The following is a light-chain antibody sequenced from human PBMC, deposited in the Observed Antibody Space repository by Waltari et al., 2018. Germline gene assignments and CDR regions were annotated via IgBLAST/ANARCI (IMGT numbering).Light chain of an antibody. CDR3: QQYGSPPLT. CDR2: GAS. J-gene: IGKJ4*01. V-gene: IGKV3-20*01. Sequence: DIVLTQSPGTLSLFPGERATLSCRASQSVNNNYLAWYLQKPGQAPRLLICGASSRAIGIPDRFGGSGSGTDFTLTISRLEPEDFAVFYCQQYGSPPLTFGGGTKVEIK. CDR1: QSVNNNY.